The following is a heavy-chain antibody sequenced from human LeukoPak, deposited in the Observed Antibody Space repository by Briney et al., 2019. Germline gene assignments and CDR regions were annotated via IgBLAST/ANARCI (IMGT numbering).Heavy chain of an antibody. CDR1: GRSFSGYY. V-gene: IGHV4-34*01. CDR2: INHSGST. J-gene: IGHJ3*02. CDR3: ARGRPHVLLWFGELQGAFDI. Sequence: PSEPLSLTCAVYGRSFSGYYWRWLRQPPGKGLEWLGEINHSGSTNYNPSLKSRVTISVDTSKNQFSLKLSSVTAADTAVYDCARGRPHVLLWFGELQGAFDIWGQGTMVTVSS. D-gene: IGHD3-10*01.